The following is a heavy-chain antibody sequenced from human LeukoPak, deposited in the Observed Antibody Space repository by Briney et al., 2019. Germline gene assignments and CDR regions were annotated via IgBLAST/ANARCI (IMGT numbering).Heavy chain of an antibody. V-gene: IGHV1-46*01. J-gene: IGHJ6*02. Sequence: ASVKVSCKASGYTFTSYYMHWVRQAPGQGLEWMGIINPSGGSTSYAQKFQGRVTMTRNTSISTAYMELSSLRSEDTAVYYCARRVRAWLGNEYYYYGMDVWGQGTTVTVSS. CDR2: INPSGGST. D-gene: IGHD6-19*01. CDR1: GYTFTSYY. CDR3: ARRVRAWLGNEYYYYGMDV.